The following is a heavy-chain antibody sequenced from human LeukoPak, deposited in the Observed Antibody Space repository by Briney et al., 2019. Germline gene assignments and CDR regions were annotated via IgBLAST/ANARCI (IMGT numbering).Heavy chain of an antibody. CDR1: GFTFSSYN. Sequence: PGGSLRLSCAASGFTFSSYNMNWVRQAPGKGLEWVAVISYDGSNKYYADSVKGRFTISRDNSKNTLYLQMNSLRAEDTAVYYCARDFFGIAAAGTLDYWGQGTLVTVSS. CDR2: ISYDGSNK. D-gene: IGHD6-13*01. J-gene: IGHJ4*02. V-gene: IGHV3-30-3*01. CDR3: ARDFFGIAAAGTLDY.